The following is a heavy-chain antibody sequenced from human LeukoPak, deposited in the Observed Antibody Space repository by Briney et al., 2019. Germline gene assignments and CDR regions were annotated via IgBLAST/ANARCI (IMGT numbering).Heavy chain of an antibody. CDR2: IKFDGSLA. CDR3: VTGHYDSRMYFDL. D-gene: IGHD3-16*01. J-gene: IGHJ2*01. Sequence: GGSLRLSCAASEFTFSSYWMSWVRQAPGKGLVWVSQIKFDGSLASYADSVKGRFTISRDNAKNTLYLQMNTLGTEDTAVYYCVTGHYDSRMYFDLWGRGTLVTVSS. V-gene: IGHV3-74*01. CDR1: EFTFSSYW.